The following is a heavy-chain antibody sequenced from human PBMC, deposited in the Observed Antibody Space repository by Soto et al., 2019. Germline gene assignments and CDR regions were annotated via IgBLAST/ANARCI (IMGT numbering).Heavy chain of an antibody. V-gene: IGHV1-2*02. D-gene: IGHD1-1*01. Sequence: ASVKVSCKASGYTFTDYYMHWVRQAPGQGLEWMGWINPNSGGTNYAQKCQCRVTKTRDTSISTAYMELSRLRSDDTSVYYCATAQLFDYWGQGTLVTVSS. CDR3: ATAQLFDY. J-gene: IGHJ4*02. CDR1: GYTFTDYY. CDR2: INPNSGGT.